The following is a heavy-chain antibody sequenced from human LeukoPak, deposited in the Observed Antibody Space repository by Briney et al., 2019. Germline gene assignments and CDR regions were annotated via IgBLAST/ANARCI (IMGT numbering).Heavy chain of an antibody. D-gene: IGHD3-10*01. CDR2: INQSGTT. CDR3: AGGATPGVF. Sequence: PSETLSLTCAVYGGSFSDYYWNWIRQPPGKGLEWIGEINQSGTTNYNPSLKSRLTISLDTSKNHLFLKLTSATAADMALYYCAGGATPGVFWGQGILVTVSA. V-gene: IGHV4-34*01. CDR1: GGSFSDYY. J-gene: IGHJ4*02.